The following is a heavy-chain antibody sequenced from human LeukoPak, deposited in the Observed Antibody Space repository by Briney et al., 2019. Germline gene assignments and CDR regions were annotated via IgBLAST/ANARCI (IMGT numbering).Heavy chain of an antibody. CDR3: AREMRPATTTLVAY. Sequence: ASVKVFCKASGYIFTGYWIHWVRQAPGQGLEWMGFINPNSGNTNYAQKFQGRVTMTRDTSISTAYMELSSLTSDDTAVYYCAREMRPATTTLVAYWGQGTLVTVSS. J-gene: IGHJ4*02. CDR2: INPNSGNT. CDR1: GYIFTGYW. D-gene: IGHD1-1*01. V-gene: IGHV1-2*02.